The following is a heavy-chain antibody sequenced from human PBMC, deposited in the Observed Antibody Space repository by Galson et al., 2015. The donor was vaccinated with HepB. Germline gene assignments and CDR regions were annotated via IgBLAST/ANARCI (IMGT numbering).Heavy chain of an antibody. D-gene: IGHD3-10*01. CDR1: GHIFTDHY. V-gene: IGHV1-2*02. J-gene: IGHJ4*02. CDR2: MNPYSGDT. Sequence: SVKVSCKASGHIFTDHYIHWMRQAPGQGLEWMGWMNPYSGDTHFAQRFQGRVTMTRDTSITTAYMALSRLTSDDTAVYFCARGGRIVRDGSGVFIAPWGQGTLVTVSS. CDR3: ARGGRIVRDGSGVFIAP.